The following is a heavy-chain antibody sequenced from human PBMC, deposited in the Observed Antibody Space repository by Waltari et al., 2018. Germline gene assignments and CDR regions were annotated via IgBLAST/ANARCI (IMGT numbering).Heavy chain of an antibody. CDR3: ARGKKYYDFWSGYAHFDY. CDR1: GYSISSGYY. V-gene: IGHV4-38-2*02. D-gene: IGHD3-3*01. J-gene: IGHJ4*02. CDR2: IYHSGGT. Sequence: QVQLQESGPGLVKPSETLSLTCTVSGYSISSGYYWGWIRQPPGKGLEWIGSIYHSGGTYAHPSLRSRVTIAVDTSKNQFSLKLSSVTAADTAVYYCARGKKYYDFWSGYAHFDYWGQRTLVTVSS.